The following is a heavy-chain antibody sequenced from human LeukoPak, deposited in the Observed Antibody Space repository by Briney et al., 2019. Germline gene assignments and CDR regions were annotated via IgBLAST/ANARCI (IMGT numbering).Heavy chain of an antibody. J-gene: IGHJ4*02. CDR1: GGSISSYY. Sequence: SETLSLTCTVSGGSISSYYWGWIRQPPGKGLEWIGSIYHSGSTYYNPSLKSRVTISVDTSKNQFSLKPSSVTAADTAVYYCARESQAYYDLDYWGQGTLVTVSS. V-gene: IGHV4-38-2*02. CDR3: ARESQAYYDLDY. CDR2: IYHSGST. D-gene: IGHD3-3*01.